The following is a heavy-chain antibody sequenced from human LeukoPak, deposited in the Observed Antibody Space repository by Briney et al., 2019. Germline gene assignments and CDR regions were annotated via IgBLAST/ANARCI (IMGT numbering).Heavy chain of an antibody. CDR2: IYYSGST. V-gene: IGHV4-59*01. J-gene: IGHJ6*03. D-gene: IGHD6-19*01. CDR1: VGSISSYY. Sequence: PSETLSLTCTVSVGSISSYYWSWIRQPAGKGLEWIRYIYYSGSTNYNPSLKSRVTISVDTSKNQFSLKLSSVTAADTAVYYCARGYSSGWPYYYYYMDVWGKGTTVTISS. CDR3: ARGYSSGWPYYYYYMDV.